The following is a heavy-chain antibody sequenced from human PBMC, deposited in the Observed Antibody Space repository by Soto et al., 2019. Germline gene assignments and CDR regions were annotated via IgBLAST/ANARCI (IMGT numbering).Heavy chain of an antibody. J-gene: IGHJ6*02. D-gene: IGHD2-15*01. CDR2: MNPNSGNT. CDR1: GYTFTSYD. CDR3: ARWGAHCSGGSCYDWNDVKDGMDV. V-gene: IGHV1-8*01. Sequence: GASVKVSCKASGYTFTSYDINWVRQATGQGLEWMGWMNPNSGNTGYAQKFQGRVTMTRNTSISTAYMELSSLRSEDTAVYYCARWGAHCSGGSCYDWNDVKDGMDVWGQGTTVTVSS.